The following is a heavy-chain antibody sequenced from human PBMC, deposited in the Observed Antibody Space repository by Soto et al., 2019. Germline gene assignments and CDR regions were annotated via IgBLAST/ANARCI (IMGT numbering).Heavy chain of an antibody. J-gene: IGHJ6*02. D-gene: IGHD6-19*01. Sequence: SETLSLTCTVSGYSISSGYYWGWIRQPPGKGLEWIGSIYHSGSTYYNPSLKSRVTISVDTSKNQFSLKLSSVTAADTAVYYCAKDYSGWYYYGMDVWGQGTTVTVSS. CDR2: IYHSGST. V-gene: IGHV4-38-2*02. CDR3: AKDYSGWYYYGMDV. CDR1: GYSISSGYY.